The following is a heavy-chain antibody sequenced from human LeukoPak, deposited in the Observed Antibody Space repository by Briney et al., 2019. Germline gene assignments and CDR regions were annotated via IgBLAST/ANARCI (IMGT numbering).Heavy chain of an antibody. V-gene: IGHV3-48*03. J-gene: IGHJ4*02. CDR1: GFTFSSYE. CDR2: ISSSGSTI. CDR3: AKVTDPGRIAAAGYFDY. D-gene: IGHD6-13*01. Sequence: GGSLRLSCAASGFTFSSYETNWVRQAPGKGLEWVSYISSSGSTIYYADSVKGRFTISRDNAKNSLYLQMNSLRAEDTAVYYCAKVTDPGRIAAAGYFDYWGQGTLVTVSS.